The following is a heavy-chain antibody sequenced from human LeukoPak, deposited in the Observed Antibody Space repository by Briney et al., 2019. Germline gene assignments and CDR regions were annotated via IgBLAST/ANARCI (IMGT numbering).Heavy chain of an antibody. J-gene: IGHJ5*02. CDR2: ISYDGSNK. D-gene: IGHD6-19*01. CDR3: AREPGIAVAGNWFDP. CDR1: GFTFSSYA. Sequence: GRSLRLSCAASGFTFSSYAMHWVRQAPGKGLEWVAVISYDGSNKYYADSVKGRFTISRDNSKNTLYLQMNSLRAEDTAVYYCAREPGIAVAGNWFDPWGQGTLVTVSS. V-gene: IGHV3-30*01.